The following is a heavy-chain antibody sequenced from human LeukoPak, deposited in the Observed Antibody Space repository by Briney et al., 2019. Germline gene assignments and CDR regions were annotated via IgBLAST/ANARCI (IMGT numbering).Heavy chain of an antibody. J-gene: IGHJ4*02. CDR2: ISGSGDNT. D-gene: IGHD6-6*01. CDR3: AKWKYSNSGIDDY. Sequence: GGSLRLSCAASRFTFNSYAMSWVRQAPGKGLEWVSVISGSGDNTYYADSVKGRFTISRDNSKNMLYLQMNSLRAEDTAVYYCAKWKYSNSGIDDYWGQGTLVTVSS. V-gene: IGHV3-23*01. CDR1: RFTFNSYA.